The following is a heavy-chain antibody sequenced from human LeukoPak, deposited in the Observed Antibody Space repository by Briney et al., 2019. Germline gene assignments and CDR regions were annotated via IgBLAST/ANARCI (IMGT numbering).Heavy chain of an antibody. J-gene: IGHJ4*02. CDR3: AKVRGTGYNWNDFFDY. CDR2: ISGSGGST. CDR1: GFTFNTYA. Sequence: PGGSLRLSCAASGFTFNTYAMTWVRQAPGKGLEWVSAISGSGGSTYYADSVKDRFTISRDNSKNTLYLQMNSLRAEDTAVYYCAKVRGTGYNWNDFFDYWGQGTLVTVSS. V-gene: IGHV3-23*01. D-gene: IGHD1-1*01.